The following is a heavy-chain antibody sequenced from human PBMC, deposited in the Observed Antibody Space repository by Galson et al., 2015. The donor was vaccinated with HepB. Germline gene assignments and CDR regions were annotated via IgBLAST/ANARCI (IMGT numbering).Heavy chain of an antibody. J-gene: IGHJ4*02. D-gene: IGHD2-2*01. CDR1: GYTFTGYY. V-gene: IGHV1-2*02. Sequence: SVKVSCKASGYTFTGYYMHWVRQAPGQGLEWMGWINPNSGGTNYAQKFQGRVTMTRDTSISTAYMELSRLRSDDTAVYYCAREAGPEVPAAPFDYWGQGTLVTVSS. CDR2: INPNSGGT. CDR3: AREAGPEVPAAPFDY.